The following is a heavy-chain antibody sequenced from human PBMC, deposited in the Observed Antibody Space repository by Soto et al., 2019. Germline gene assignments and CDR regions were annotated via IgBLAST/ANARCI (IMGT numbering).Heavy chain of an antibody. V-gene: IGHV3-30*18. D-gene: IGHD2-15*01. CDR1: GFTFSNYG. CDR3: AKAGSPGRVVAALRGVWMHIDY. CDR2: VSYDGSNK. J-gene: IGHJ4*02. Sequence: GGSLRLSCAAPGFTFSNYGMHWVRQAPGKGLEWVAVVSYDGSNKYYAESVKGRFTISRDNSKNTLYLHMNSLRAEDTAVYYCAKAGSPGRVVAALRGVWMHIDYWTQGTQVTVSS.